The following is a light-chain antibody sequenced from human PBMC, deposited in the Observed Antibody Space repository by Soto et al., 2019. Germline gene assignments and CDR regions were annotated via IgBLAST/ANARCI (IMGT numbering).Light chain of an antibody. Sequence: AVQMTQSPSSLSASVGDRVTITCRASQGIRNDLGCYQQKPGEPPKLLIYTTSSLRSGVPSRFSGSGYGTDFSLTISGLQPEDFGTYYCLQDYNYPLTFGGGTKVDI. J-gene: IGKJ4*01. CDR3: LQDYNYPLT. CDR2: TTS. CDR1: QGIRND. V-gene: IGKV1-6*01.